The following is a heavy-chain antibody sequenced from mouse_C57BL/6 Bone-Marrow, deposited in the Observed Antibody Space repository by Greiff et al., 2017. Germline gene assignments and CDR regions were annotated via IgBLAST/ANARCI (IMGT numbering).Heavy chain of an antibody. D-gene: IGHD1-1*01. CDR1: GYSITSGYY. J-gene: IGHJ3*01. CDR2: IRYDGSN. V-gene: IGHV3-6*01. Sequence: EVQLQESGPGLVKPSQSLSLTCYVTGYSITSGYYWNWIRQFPGNKLEWMDYIRYDGSNNYNQSLKNQISITLDTSKSQFFLKLNSVTTGDSATYYGARDPVCYGSSCGFADWGQGTLVTVSA. CDR3: ARDPVCYGSSCGFAD.